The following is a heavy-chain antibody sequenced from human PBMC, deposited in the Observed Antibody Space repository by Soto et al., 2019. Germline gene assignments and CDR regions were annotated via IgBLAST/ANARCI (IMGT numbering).Heavy chain of an antibody. J-gene: IGHJ4*02. CDR1: GFTFSSYA. CDR2: ISGSGGST. D-gene: IGHD3-22*01. CDR3: AKDLNYYDSSGGRDY. V-gene: IGHV3-23*01. Sequence: GESLKISCAASGFTFSSYAMSWVRQAPGKGLEWVSAISGSGGSTYYADSVKGRFTISRDNSKNTLYLQMNSLRAEDTAVYYCAKDLNYYDSSGGRDYWGQGTLVTVSS.